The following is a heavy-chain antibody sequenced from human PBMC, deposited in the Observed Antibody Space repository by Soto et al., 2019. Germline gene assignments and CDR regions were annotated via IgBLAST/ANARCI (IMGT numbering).Heavy chain of an antibody. V-gene: IGHV1-69*13. Sequence: SVKVSCKASGGTFSSYAISWVRQAPGQGLEWMGGIIPIFGTANYAQKFQGRVTITADESTSTAYMELSSLRSEDTAVYYCARGDYGDGYYYYGMDVWGQGTTVTVSS. CDR3: ARGDYGDGYYYYGMDV. CDR1: GGTFSSYA. D-gene: IGHD4-17*01. CDR2: IIPIFGTA. J-gene: IGHJ6*02.